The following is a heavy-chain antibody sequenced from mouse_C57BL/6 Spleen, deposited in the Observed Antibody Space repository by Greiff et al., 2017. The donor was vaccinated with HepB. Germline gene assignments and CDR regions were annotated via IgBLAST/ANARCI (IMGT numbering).Heavy chain of an antibody. D-gene: IGHD1-1*01. CDR3: ANYYGSSYGVAY. J-gene: IGHJ3*01. V-gene: IGHV1-82*01. CDR2: IYPGDGDT. Sequence: VQLVESGPELVKPGASVKISCKASGYAFSSSWMNWVKQRPGKGLEWIGRIYPGDGDTNYNGKFKGKATLTADKSSSPAYMQLSSLTSEDSAVYVSANYYGSSYGVAYWGQGTLVTVSA. CDR1: GYAFSSSW.